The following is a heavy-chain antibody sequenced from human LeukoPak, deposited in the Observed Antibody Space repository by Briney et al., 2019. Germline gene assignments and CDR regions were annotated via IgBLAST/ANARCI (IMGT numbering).Heavy chain of an antibody. CDR3: ARVIAARPAPYYCYYYMDV. Sequence: SETLSLTCTVSGGSISSYYWSWMRQPARKGLEWIARIYTSGSTNYNPSLKSRVAMSVDTSKNQFSLKMSSVTAADTAVYYCARVIAARPAPYYCYYYMDVWGKGTTVTASS. CDR2: IYTSGST. CDR1: GGSISSYY. J-gene: IGHJ6*03. V-gene: IGHV4-4*07. D-gene: IGHD6-6*01.